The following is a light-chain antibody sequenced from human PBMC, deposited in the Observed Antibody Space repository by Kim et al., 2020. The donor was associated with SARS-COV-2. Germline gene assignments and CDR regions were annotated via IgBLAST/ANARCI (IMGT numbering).Light chain of an antibody. Sequence: EIVMTQSPATLSVSPGERATLSCRASQSVSTNLAWYQQKPGQPPRLLIYGASTRAAGIPARFSGSGSGTEFTLTISSLQSEDFVLYYCQQYNDWPPWTFGQGTKVDIK. CDR1: QSVSTN. CDR2: GAS. CDR3: QQYNDWPPWT. J-gene: IGKJ1*01. V-gene: IGKV3-15*01.